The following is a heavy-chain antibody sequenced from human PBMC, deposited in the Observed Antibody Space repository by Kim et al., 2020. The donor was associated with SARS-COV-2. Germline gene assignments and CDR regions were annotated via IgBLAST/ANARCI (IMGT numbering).Heavy chain of an antibody. CDR2: INPNSGGT. CDR3: ARGSTSSQYYSSGWYGDY. J-gene: IGHJ4*02. V-gene: IGHV1-2*06. D-gene: IGHD6-19*01. CDR1: GYTFTGYY. Sequence: ASVKVSCKASGYTFTGYYMHWVRQAPGQGLEWMGRINPNSGGTNYAQKFQGRVTMTRDTSISTAYMELSRLRSDDTAVYYCARGSTSSQYYSSGWYGDYWGQGSLVTVSS.